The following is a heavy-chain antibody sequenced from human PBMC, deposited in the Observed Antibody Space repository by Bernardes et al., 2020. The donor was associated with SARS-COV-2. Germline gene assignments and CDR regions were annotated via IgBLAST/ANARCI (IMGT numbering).Heavy chain of an antibody. CDR2: SSPDNGHT. CDR3: ARGGFYYYGMDV. J-gene: IGHJ6*02. V-gene: IGHV1-18*01. Sequence: APVKVSCKASGYIFSNFGVTWVRQAPGQGLEWMGWSSPDNGHTKYAQKFQGRVTMTADLSTRTAYMELRSLRSDDTGVYYCARGGFYYYGMDVWGQGTTVTVSS. CDR1: GYIFSNFG.